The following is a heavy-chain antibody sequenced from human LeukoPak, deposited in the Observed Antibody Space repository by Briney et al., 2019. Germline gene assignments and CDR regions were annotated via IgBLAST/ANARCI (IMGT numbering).Heavy chain of an antibody. CDR1: GGSISSSSYY. V-gene: IGHV4-39*01. CDR3: ARFPGYDYGDYADWFDP. CDR2: IYYSGST. Sequence: PSETLSLTCSVSGGSISSSSYYWGWIRQPPGKGLEWIGSIYYSGSTYYNPSLKSRVTISVDTSKNQFSLKLSSVTAADTAVYYCARFPGYDYGDYADWFDPWGQGTLVTVSS. J-gene: IGHJ5*02. D-gene: IGHD4-17*01.